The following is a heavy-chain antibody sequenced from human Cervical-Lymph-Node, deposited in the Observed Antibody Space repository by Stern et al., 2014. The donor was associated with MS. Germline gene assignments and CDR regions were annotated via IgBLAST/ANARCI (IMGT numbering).Heavy chain of an antibody. V-gene: IGHV1-2*04. J-gene: IGHJ3*01. D-gene: IGHD6-19*01. CDR3: ARGGRSSGWSPPDAFDL. CDR2: INPNSGGT. Sequence: QVQLGQSGAEVKKPGASVKVSCKASGYTFTDYYMPWVRQATGQGLEWMGWINPNSGGTNYAQKFQGWVTMTRDTSLSTAYMDLSRLRSDDTAVYYCARGGRSSGWSPPDAFDLWGQGTMVTVSS. CDR1: GYTFTDYY.